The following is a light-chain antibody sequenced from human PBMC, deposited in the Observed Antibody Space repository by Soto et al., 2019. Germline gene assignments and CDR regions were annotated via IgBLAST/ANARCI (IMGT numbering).Light chain of an antibody. V-gene: IGKV3-15*01. CDR3: QQYHSWPA. CDR1: QSVFSS. J-gene: IGKJ1*01. Sequence: EIVMTQSPATLSVSPGERATLSCRASQSVFSSLAWYQQRPGQAPRLLIYGSATRATGIPDRFSGSGSGTEVTLTISSLQSEDSAVYYCQQYHSWPAFGQGTKVEIK. CDR2: GSA.